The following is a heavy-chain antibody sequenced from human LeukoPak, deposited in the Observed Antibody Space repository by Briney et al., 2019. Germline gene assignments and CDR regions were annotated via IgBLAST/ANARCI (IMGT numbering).Heavy chain of an antibody. V-gene: IGHV4-39*07. D-gene: IGHD5-18*01. CDR1: GGSISSSSYY. CDR3: ARVRLEYSYGPVPYYFDY. CDR2: IYYSGST. Sequence: SETLSLTCTVSGGSISSSSYYWGWIRQPPGKGLEWIGSIYYSGSTYYNPPLKSRVTISVDTSKNQFSLKLSSVTAADTAVYYCARVRLEYSYGPVPYYFDYWGQGTLVTVSS. J-gene: IGHJ4*02.